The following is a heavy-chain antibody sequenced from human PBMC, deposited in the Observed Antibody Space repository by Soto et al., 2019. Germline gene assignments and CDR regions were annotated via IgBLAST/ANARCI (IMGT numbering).Heavy chain of an antibody. CDR2: INHSGST. V-gene: IGHV4-34*01. Sequence: SETLSLTCAVYGGSFSGYYWSWIGKPPGKGLEWIGEINHSGSTNYNPSLKSRVTISVDTSKNQFSLKLSSVTAADTAVYYCARRGLQLYSWFDPWGQGTLVTVSS. CDR1: GGSFSGYY. D-gene: IGHD5-12*01. CDR3: ARRGLQLYSWFDP. J-gene: IGHJ5*02.